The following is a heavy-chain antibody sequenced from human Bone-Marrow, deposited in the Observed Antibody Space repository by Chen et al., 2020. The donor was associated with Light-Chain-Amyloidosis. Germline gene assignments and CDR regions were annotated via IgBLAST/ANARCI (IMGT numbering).Heavy chain of an antibody. CDR3: ARRRDGYNFDY. D-gene: IGHD5-12*01. CDR1: GYTFPNYW. V-gene: IGHV5-51*01. CDR2: IYPDDSDA. Sequence: EVQLEQSGPEVKKPGESLKISCKGPGYTFPNYWIGRFRQMPGKGLEWMGVIYPDDSDARYSPSFEGQVTISADKSITTAYLQWRSLKASDTAMYYCARRRDGYNFDYWGQGTLVTVSS. J-gene: IGHJ4*02.